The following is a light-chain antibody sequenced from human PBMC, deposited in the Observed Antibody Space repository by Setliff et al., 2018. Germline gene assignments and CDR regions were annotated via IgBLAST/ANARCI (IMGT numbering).Light chain of an antibody. CDR1: SSDIGAYDY. Sequence: QSALTQPASVSGSPGQSITIYCIGSSSDIGAYDYVAWYQQHPGKAPKLMIYDVSHRPSGVSHRFSASKSGNTASLTISGLQVEDEADYYCYSYTITSTLLFGTGTKVTVL. V-gene: IGLV2-14*03. CDR2: DVS. CDR3: YSYTITSTLL. J-gene: IGLJ1*01.